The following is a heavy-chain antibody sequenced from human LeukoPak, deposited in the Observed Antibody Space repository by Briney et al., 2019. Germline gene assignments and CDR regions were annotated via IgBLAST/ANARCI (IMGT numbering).Heavy chain of an antibody. J-gene: IGHJ3*02. Sequence: PSETLSLTCTVSGGSISSGSYFWSWIRQPAGKGLEWIGRIYTSGSTDYNPSLKSRVTISVDTSKNQFSLKLSSVTAADTAVYYCASDRIEVDAFDIWGQGTMVTVSS. V-gene: IGHV4-61*02. CDR2: IYTSGST. D-gene: IGHD2-15*01. CDR3: ASDRIEVDAFDI. CDR1: GGSISSGSYF.